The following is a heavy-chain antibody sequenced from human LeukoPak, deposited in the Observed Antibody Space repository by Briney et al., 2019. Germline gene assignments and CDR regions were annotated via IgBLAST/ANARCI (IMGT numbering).Heavy chain of an antibody. CDR1: GYTFTRYY. CDR2: INPNSGGT. J-gene: IGHJ6*03. V-gene: IGHV1-2*02. Sequence: ASVKVSCKASGYTFTRYYMHWVRQAPGQGLEWMGWINPNSGGTNYAQKFQGRVTMTRDTSISTAYMELSRLRSDDAAVYYCARGDDYYYYYMDVWGKGTTVTISS. CDR3: ARGDDYYYYYMDV.